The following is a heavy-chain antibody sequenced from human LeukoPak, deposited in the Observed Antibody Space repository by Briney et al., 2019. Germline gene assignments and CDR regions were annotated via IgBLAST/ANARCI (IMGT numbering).Heavy chain of an antibody. V-gene: IGHV5-51*01. Sequence: KDGESLKISCKGSGYSFTNYWIGWVRRMPGKGLEWLGIIYPGDSDTTYSPSFQGQVTISADKSISTAYLQWSSLKASDTAMYYCATVVPDWKGDAFDIWGQGTMVTVSS. CDR1: GYSFTNYW. J-gene: IGHJ3*02. D-gene: IGHD2-2*01. CDR2: IYPGDSDT. CDR3: ATVVPDWKGDAFDI.